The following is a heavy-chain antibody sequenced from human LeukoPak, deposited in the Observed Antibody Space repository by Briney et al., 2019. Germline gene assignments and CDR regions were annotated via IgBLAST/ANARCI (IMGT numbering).Heavy chain of an antibody. J-gene: IGHJ1*01. Sequence: GASVKVSCKASGYTFTSYGISWVRQAPGQGLEWMGWTSAYNGDTNYAQKLQGRVTMTTDTSMSTAYMELRSLRSDDTAVYYCARAGITAAGTRYLQHWGQGTLVTVSS. V-gene: IGHV1-18*01. CDR2: TSAYNGDT. D-gene: IGHD6-13*01. CDR1: GYTFTSYG. CDR3: ARAGITAAGTRYLQH.